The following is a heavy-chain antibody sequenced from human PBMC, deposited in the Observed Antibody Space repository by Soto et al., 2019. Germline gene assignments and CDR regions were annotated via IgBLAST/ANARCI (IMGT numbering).Heavy chain of an antibody. CDR2: ISSSSSYI. J-gene: IGHJ3*02. CDR1: GFTFSSYS. D-gene: IGHD1-26*01. V-gene: IGHV3-21*01. Sequence: GGSLRLSCAASGFTFSSYSMNWVRQAPGKGLEWVSSISSSSSYIYYADSVKGRFTISRDNAKNSLYLQMNSLRAEDTAVYYCARDLAGADAFDIWGQGTMVTVSS. CDR3: ARDLAGADAFDI.